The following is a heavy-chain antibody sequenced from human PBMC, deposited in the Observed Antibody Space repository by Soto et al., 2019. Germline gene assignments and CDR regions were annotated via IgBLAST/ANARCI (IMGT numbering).Heavy chain of an antibody. Sequence: QVQLQQWGAGLSKPSETLSLTCAVHGASFSGYFWSWIRQPPGKGLEWIGEIHHSGSTNYNPSLKSRVTISVDTSKNQFSLKLSSVTAADTAVYYCARGHCSSTSCYTYYGMDVWGQGSTVTVSS. V-gene: IGHV4-34*01. CDR3: ARGHCSSTSCYTYYGMDV. D-gene: IGHD2-2*02. CDR2: IHHSGST. CDR1: GASFSGYF. J-gene: IGHJ6*02.